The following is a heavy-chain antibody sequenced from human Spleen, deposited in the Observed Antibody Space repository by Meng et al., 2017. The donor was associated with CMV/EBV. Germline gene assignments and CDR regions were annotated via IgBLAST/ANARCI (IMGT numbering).Heavy chain of an antibody. CDR2: ISGRGGST. CDR1: GFTFSNYW. J-gene: IGHJ4*02. V-gene: IGHV3-23*01. CDR3: AKEAYSNAYFDY. D-gene: IGHD4-11*01. Sequence: SCAASGFTFSNYWMHWVRQVPGEGLVWVSTISGRGGSTYYADSVKGRFTISRDNSKNTLYLQMNSLRAEDTAIYCCAKEAYSNAYFDYWGQGTLVTVSS.